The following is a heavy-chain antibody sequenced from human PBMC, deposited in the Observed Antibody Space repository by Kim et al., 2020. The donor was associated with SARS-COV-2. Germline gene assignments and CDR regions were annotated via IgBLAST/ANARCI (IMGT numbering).Heavy chain of an antibody. Sequence: SETLSLTCTVSGGSISSYYWSWIRQPPGKGLEWIGYIYSSGSTNYNPSLKSRVTISVDTSKNQFFLKLSSVTAADTAVYYCARHKGSWVYGSSWPGGMDVWGQGTTVTVSS. CDR1: GGSISSYY. V-gene: IGHV4-59*08. CDR2: IYSSGST. CDR3: ARHKGSWVYGSSWPGGMDV. D-gene: IGHD6-13*01. J-gene: IGHJ6*02.